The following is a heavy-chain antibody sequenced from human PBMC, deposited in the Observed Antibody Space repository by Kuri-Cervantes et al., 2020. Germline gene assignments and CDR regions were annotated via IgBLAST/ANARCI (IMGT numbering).Heavy chain of an antibody. Sequence: SGPTLVKPTQTLTLTCTFSGFSLSTSGVGVGWIRQPPGKALEWLALIYWDDDKRYSPSLKSRPTITKDTSKNQVVLTMTNMDPVDTATYYCAHGTYCTGGVCPPFAYWGQGTLVTVSS. CDR1: GFSLSTSGVG. J-gene: IGHJ4*02. V-gene: IGHV2-5*02. CDR3: AHGTYCTGGVCPPFAY. CDR2: IYWDDDK. D-gene: IGHD2-8*02.